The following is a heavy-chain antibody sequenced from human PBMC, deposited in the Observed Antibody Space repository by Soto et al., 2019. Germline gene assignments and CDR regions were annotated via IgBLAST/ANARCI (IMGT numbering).Heavy chain of an antibody. Sequence: SETLSLTCIVSGESISSSSYYWGLIRQPPGKGLEWFGSIYYSGRTYYNPSFKSLVTISIDTSKNQFSLKLSSVTATDTAVYYCARQRTTVVTQAYFDHWGQGALVTV. D-gene: IGHD2-21*02. CDR1: GESISSSSYY. V-gene: IGHV4-39*01. CDR3: ARQRTTVVTQAYFDH. CDR2: IYYSGRT. J-gene: IGHJ4*02.